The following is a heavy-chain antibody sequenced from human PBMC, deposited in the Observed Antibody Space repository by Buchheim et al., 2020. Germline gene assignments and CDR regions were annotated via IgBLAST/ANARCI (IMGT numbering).Heavy chain of an antibody. CDR2: IYYSGST. D-gene: IGHD2-2*01. CDR1: GGSISSSSYY. CDR3: ARDVRYCSSTSCYAYYYYGMDV. Sequence: QLQLQESGPGLVKPSETLSLTCTVSGGSISSSSYYWGWIRQPPGKGLEWIGIIYYSGSTYYNPSLKSRVTISVDTSKNQFSRKLSSVAAAETAVYYGARDVRYCSSTSCYAYYYYGMDVWGQGTT. V-gene: IGHV4-39*02. J-gene: IGHJ6*02.